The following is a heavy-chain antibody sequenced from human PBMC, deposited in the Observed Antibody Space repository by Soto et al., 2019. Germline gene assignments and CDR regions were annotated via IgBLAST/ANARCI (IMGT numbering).Heavy chain of an antibody. V-gene: IGHV4-34*01. CDR1: GGSFSGYY. Sequence: SETLSLTCAVYGGSFSGYYWIWIRQPPGKGLEWIGEINHSGSTNYNPSLKSRVTISVDTSKNQFSLKLSSVTAADTAVYYFAREAARPTYYYYYYYMDVWGKGTTVTVSS. J-gene: IGHJ6*03. D-gene: IGHD6-6*01. CDR2: INHSGST. CDR3: AREAARPTYYYYYYYMDV.